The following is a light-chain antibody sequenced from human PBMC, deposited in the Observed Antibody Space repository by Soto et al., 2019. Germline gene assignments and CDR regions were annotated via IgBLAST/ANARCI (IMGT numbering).Light chain of an antibody. CDR1: QTISKF. V-gene: IGKV1-39*01. CDR3: QQSHSPPYT. J-gene: IGKJ2*01. CDR2: AAS. Sequence: DIPMTQSPSSLSASVGDRVTITCRASQTISKFLNWYQQKPGKAPKLLIHAASGLQSGVPSRFSGSGSGTDFTLTISSLQPEDFASYHCQQSHSPPYTFGQGTKLEIK.